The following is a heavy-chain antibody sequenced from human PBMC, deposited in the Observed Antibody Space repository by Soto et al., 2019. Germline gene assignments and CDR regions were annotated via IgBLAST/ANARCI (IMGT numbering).Heavy chain of an antibody. V-gene: IGHV3-30-3*01. Sequence: GGSLRLSCAASGFTFSSYAIHWVRQPPGKGLEWVAVISYDGSNKSYAGSVKGRFTISRDNSKNTLYLQMNSLRAEDTAVYYCARDKLAATDYFDYWGQGTLVTVSS. CDR1: GFTFSSYA. CDR3: ARDKLAATDYFDY. J-gene: IGHJ4*02. CDR2: ISYDGSNK. D-gene: IGHD6-13*01.